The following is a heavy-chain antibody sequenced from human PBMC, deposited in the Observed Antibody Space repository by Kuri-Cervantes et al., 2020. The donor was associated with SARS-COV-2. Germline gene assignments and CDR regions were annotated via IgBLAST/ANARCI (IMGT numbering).Heavy chain of an antibody. D-gene: IGHD3-10*01. V-gene: IGHV4-34*01. Sequence: GSLRLSCAASGFTVSTNYMSWVRQAPGKGLEWIGEINHSGSTNYNPSLKSRVTISVDTSKNQFSLKLSSVTAADTAVYYCARVWFGEFDWFDPWGQGTLVTGAS. CDR2: INHSGST. CDR1: GFTVSTNY. CDR3: ARVWFGEFDWFDP. J-gene: IGHJ5*02.